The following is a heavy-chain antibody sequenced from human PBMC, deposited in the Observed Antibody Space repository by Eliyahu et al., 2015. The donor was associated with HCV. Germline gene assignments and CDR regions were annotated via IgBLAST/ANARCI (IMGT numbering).Heavy chain of an antibody. CDR3: ARYVVVAPGPTWNYGMDV. CDR1: GFXFSSXS. CDR2: ISSSSSYI. J-gene: IGHJ6*02. D-gene: IGHD2-2*01. V-gene: IGHV3-21*01. Sequence: EVQLVESGGGLVKPGGSLRLSCAASGFXFSSXSMNWVRQAPGKGREWVSSISSSSSYIYYADSVKGRFTISRDNAKNSLYLQMNSLRAEDTAVYYCARYVVVAPGPTWNYGMDVWGQGTTVTVSS.